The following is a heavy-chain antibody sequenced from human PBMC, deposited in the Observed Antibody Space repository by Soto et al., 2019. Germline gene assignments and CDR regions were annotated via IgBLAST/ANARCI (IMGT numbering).Heavy chain of an antibody. V-gene: IGHV1-18*01. Sequence: QVQLVQSGAEVKKPGASVKVSCKASGYTFTSSGMSWVRQAPGQGLVWMGWISAHTGSSEYAQRFQSRVTITTASSTSTAYMELRSLRSDDTAVYYWARAFFYQGSDSRGYSFDAFDFWGPGTLVTVSS. D-gene: IGHD3-22*01. CDR2: ISAHTGSS. J-gene: IGHJ3*01. CDR3: ARAFFYQGSDSRGYSFDAFDF. CDR1: GYTFTSSG.